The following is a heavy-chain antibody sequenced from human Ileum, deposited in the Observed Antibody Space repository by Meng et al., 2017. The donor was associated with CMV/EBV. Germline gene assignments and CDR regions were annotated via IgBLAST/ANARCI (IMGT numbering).Heavy chain of an antibody. J-gene: IGHJ3*02. V-gene: IGHV3-53*01. CDR1: GFTVSSNY. D-gene: IGHD4-23*01. CDR3: ASFDYGGNPDSFDI. Sequence: AASGFTVSSNYMTWVRQAPGKGLEWVSVIYSGGNTYYADSVKGRFTISRDNSKNTVYLQMNSLRAEDTAVYYCASFDYGGNPDSFDIWGQGTMVTVSS. CDR2: IYSGGNT.